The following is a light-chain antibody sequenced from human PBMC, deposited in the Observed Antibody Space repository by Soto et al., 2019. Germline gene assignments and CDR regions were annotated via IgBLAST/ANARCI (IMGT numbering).Light chain of an antibody. CDR1: SSNIGNNY. CDR2: END. Sequence: QAVVTQPPSVSAAPGQKVTISCSGSSSNIGNNYGAWYQQLPGTAPKLLIYENDKRPSGMPDRFSGSKSGTSATLGITGLQTGDEADYYCGTWDSSLSGVVFGGGTKLTVL. V-gene: IGLV1-51*02. CDR3: GTWDSSLSGVV. J-gene: IGLJ2*01.